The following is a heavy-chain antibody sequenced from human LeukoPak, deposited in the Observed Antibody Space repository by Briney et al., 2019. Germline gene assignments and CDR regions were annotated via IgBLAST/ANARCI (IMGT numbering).Heavy chain of an antibody. CDR3: ARGGSGWYWTFDY. J-gene: IGHJ4*02. CDR1: RFTFRDYA. CDR2: ISFNGGST. D-gene: IGHD6-13*01. V-gene: IGHV3-64*01. Sequence: GGSLRLSCAASRFTFRDYAMHWVRQAPGKGLEYVSAISFNGGSTYYANSVKGRFTISRDNSKNTLYLQMNSLRVEDTAVYYCARGGSGWYWTFDYWGQGTLVTVSS.